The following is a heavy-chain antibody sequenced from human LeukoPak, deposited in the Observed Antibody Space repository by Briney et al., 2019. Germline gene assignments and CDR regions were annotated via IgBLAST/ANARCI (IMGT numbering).Heavy chain of an antibody. V-gene: IGHV3-23*01. CDR1: GFSFSSYE. CDR3: AKNNGGSGYSAADY. J-gene: IGHJ4*02. Sequence: GGSLRLSCAASGFSFSSYEMNWVRQAPGKGPEWVSSITAGGGTTYYAESVKGRFTISRDNSKTTLYVQMNSLRAEDTAVYFCAKNNGGSGYSAADYWGQGTLVIVSS. D-gene: IGHD2-15*01. CDR2: ITAGGGTT.